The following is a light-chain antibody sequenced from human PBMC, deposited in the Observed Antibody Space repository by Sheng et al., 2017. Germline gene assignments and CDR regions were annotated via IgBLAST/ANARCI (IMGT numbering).Light chain of an antibody. J-gene: IGKJ1*01. V-gene: IGKV1-39*01. CDR3: QQSDSSPWT. CDR1: QTIGTS. Sequence: DIQMIQSPSSLSASIGDKVTFPCRASQTIGTSLNWYQLRPGKAPRLLIYGASSLQSGVPSRFSGGGSGTEFTLTISSLQPEDFATYCCQQSDSSPWTFGQGTQGGDQT. CDR2: GAS.